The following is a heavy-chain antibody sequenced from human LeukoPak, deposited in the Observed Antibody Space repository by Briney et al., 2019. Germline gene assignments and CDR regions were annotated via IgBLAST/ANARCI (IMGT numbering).Heavy chain of an antibody. J-gene: IGHJ4*02. CDR3: AKHSYDSSGYLDY. CDR2: ISWNSGSI. Sequence: GGSLRLSCAASGFTFDDYAMHWVRQAPGKGLEWVSGISWNSGSIGYADSVKGRFTISRDNAKNSLYLQMNSLRAEDTALYYCAKHSYDSSGYLDYWGQGTLVTVSS. CDR1: GFTFDDYA. D-gene: IGHD3-22*01. V-gene: IGHV3-9*01.